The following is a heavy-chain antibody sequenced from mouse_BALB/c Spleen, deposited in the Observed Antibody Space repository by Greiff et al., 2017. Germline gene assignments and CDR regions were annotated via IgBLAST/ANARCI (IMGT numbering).Heavy chain of an antibody. V-gene: IGHV10S3*01. CDR1: GFTFNTNA. CDR2: IRSKSNNYAT. J-gene: IGHJ2*01. D-gene: IGHD2-3*01. CDR3: VRDDGTGHGY. Sequence: EVQLVETGGGLVQPKGSLKLSCAASGFTFNTNAMNWVRQAPGKGLEWVARIRSKSNNYATYYADSVKDRFTISRDDSQSMLYLQMNNLKTEDTAMYYCVRDDGTGHGYWGQGTTLTVSS.